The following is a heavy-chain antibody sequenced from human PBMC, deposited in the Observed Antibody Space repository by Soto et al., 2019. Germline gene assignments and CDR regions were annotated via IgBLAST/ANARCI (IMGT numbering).Heavy chain of an antibody. Sequence: HVQLVQSGAEVKKPGASVKISCKASGYTFTSYDINWVRQAAGQGLEWMGWMKPNSGNTGYAQKFQGRVTMTRDTSTYTASMEPRGPITEDTAVHYRARSGYCPNGVGYLGASDYWGQGTLVTVSS. CDR3: ARSGYCPNGVGYLGASDY. V-gene: IGHV1-8*01. D-gene: IGHD2-8*01. J-gene: IGHJ4*02. CDR2: MKPNSGNT. CDR1: GYTFTSYD.